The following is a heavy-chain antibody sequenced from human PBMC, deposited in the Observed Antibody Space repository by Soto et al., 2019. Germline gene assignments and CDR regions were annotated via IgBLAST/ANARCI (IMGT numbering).Heavy chain of an antibody. J-gene: IGHJ4*02. D-gene: IGHD6-6*01. V-gene: IGHV3-30*18. Sequence: QVQLVESGGGVVQPGRSLRLSCAASGFTFSSYGMHWVRQAPAKGLEWVAVISYDGSKKYYADSVKGRFTISRDNSKNPLYLQMNSLRAEDTAVYYCAKDGYSSSYFDYWGQGTLVTVSS. CDR2: ISYDGSKK. CDR1: GFTFSSYG. CDR3: AKDGYSSSYFDY.